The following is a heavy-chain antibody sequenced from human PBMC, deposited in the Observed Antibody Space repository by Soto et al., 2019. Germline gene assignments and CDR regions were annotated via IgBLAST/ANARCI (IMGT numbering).Heavy chain of an antibody. D-gene: IGHD2-15*01. Sequence: ASVKVSCKASGYTFINHGISWVRQAPGQGLEWMGWINAGNGNTKYSQKFQGRVTITRDTSASTAYMELSSLRSEDTAVYYCARDLGGWPDYWGQGTLVTVSS. CDR3: ARDLGGWPDY. J-gene: IGHJ4*02. V-gene: IGHV1-3*01. CDR2: INAGNGNT. CDR1: GYTFINHG.